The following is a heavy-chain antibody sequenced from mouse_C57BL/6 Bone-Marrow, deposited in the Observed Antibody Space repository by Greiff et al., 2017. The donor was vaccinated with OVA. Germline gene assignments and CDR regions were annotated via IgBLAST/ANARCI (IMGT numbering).Heavy chain of an antibody. J-gene: IGHJ1*03. CDR3: ARGSNYGWYFDV. D-gene: IGHD2-5*01. CDR2: ISSGSSTI. V-gene: IGHV5-17*01. Sequence: EVQLQQSGGGLVKPGGSLKLSCAASGFTFSDYGMHWVRQAPEKGLEWVAYISSGSSTIYYADTVKGRFTISRDNAKNTLFLQMTSLRSEDTAMYYCARGSNYGWYFDVWGTGTTVTVSS. CDR1: GFTFSDYG.